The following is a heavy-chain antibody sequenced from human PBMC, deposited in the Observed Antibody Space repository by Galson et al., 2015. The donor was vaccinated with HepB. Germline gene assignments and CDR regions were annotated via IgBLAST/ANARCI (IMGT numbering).Heavy chain of an antibody. CDR1: GYSFTTYW. J-gene: IGHJ6*02. CDR3: ARHKLVGPLNPHSGGSNQLGDGMDG. CDR2: INPSDSSS. Sequence: QSGAEVKKPGESLKISCKGSGYSFTTYWITWVRQIPGKGLEWMGRINPSDSSSNYSPSFQGHVTISADKSSSTAYLQWSSLKASDTAMYYCARHKLVGPLNPHSGGSNQLGDGMDGWGQGTTVTVSS. V-gene: IGHV5-10-1*01. D-gene: IGHD2-2*01.